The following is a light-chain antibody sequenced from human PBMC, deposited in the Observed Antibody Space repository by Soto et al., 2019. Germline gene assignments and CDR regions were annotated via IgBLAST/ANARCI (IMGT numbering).Light chain of an antibody. Sequence: QSALTQPPSASGSPGQSVTISCTGTSSDVGAYNYVSWYQQHPGKAPKLLLYQVTKQPSGVPDRLSASKSGNTASLTVSRLQAEDGADYYCSSKAGNTLYVFGTGTKLT. CDR2: QVT. J-gene: IGLJ1*01. CDR3: SSKAGNTLYV. V-gene: IGLV2-8*01. CDR1: SSDVGAYNY.